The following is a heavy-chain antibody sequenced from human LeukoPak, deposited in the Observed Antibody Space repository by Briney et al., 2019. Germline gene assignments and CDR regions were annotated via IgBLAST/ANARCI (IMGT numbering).Heavy chain of an antibody. CDR3: ARSYYYDTSGSKDAFDI. Sequence: SQTLSLTCSVSGGSISSGSYYWNWIRQPAGKGLEWIGRTYSSGSTNYNPSLKSRVTISGDTSKNQFSLKLNSVTAADTAVYYCARSYYYDTSGSKDAFDIWGQGTKVTVSS. CDR2: TYSSGST. CDR1: GGSISSGSYY. J-gene: IGHJ3*02. D-gene: IGHD3-22*01. V-gene: IGHV4-61*02.